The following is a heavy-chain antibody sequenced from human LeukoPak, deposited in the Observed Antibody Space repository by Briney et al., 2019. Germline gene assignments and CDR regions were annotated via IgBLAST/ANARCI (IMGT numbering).Heavy chain of an antibody. CDR1: GGSISSYY. D-gene: IGHD6-19*01. J-gene: IGHJ5*02. CDR3: ARNPGIAVAGTGWFDP. Sequence: SETLSLTCTVSGGSISSYYWSWIRQPPGKGLEWIGYIYYSGSTNYNPSLKSRVTISVDTSKNQFSLKLSSVTAADTAVYYCARNPGIAVAGTGWFDPWDQGTLVTVSS. V-gene: IGHV4-59*01. CDR2: IYYSGST.